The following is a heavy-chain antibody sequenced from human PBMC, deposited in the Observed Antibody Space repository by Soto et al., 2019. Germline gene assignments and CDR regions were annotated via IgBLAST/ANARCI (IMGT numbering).Heavy chain of an antibody. V-gene: IGHV3-53*01. Sequence: EVQLVESGGGLIQPGGSLRLSCAASGFTVSSNYMSWVRQAPGKELEWVSVIYSGGSTYYADSVKGRFTISRDNSKNTLYLQMNSLRAEDTAVYYCARDRVESGYPEYFQHWGQGTLVTVSS. CDR3: ARDRVESGYPEYFQH. D-gene: IGHD3-22*01. CDR2: IYSGGST. J-gene: IGHJ1*01. CDR1: GFTVSSNY.